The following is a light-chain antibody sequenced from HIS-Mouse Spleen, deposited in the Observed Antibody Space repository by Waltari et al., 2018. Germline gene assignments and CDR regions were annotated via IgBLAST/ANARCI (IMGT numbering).Light chain of an antibody. Sequence: QLTQSPFTLSASVGDRVTITCRASQSISSWLAWYQQKPGKAPKLLIYKASSLESGVPSRFSGSGSGTEFTLTISSLQPDDFATYYCQQYNSYSYTFGQGTKLEIK. J-gene: IGKJ2*01. V-gene: IGKV1-5*03. CDR1: QSISSW. CDR2: KAS. CDR3: QQYNSYSYT.